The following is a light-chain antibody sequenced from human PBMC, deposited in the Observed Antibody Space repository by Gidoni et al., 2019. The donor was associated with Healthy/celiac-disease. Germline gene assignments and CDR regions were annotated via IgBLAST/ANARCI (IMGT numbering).Light chain of an antibody. J-gene: IGKJ2*01. CDR2: WAS. V-gene: IGKV4-1*01. CDR3: QQYYSTPMYT. Sequence: DIVMTQSPDSLAVSLGERAPINCKSSQSVLYSSNHKNYLAWYQQKPGQPPKLLIYWASTRESGVPDRFSGSGSGTDFTLTISSLQAEDVAVYYCQQYYSTPMYTFGQGTKLEIK. CDR1: QSVLYSSNHKNY.